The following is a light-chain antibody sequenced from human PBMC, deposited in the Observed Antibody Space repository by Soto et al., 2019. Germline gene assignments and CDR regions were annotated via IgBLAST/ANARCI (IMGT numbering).Light chain of an antibody. CDR2: EVS. CDR1: SSDVGGYNC. J-gene: IGLJ2*01. CDR3: SSYAGSNIPVV. Sequence: QSALTQPPSASGSRGQSVTISCTGTSSDVGGYNCVSWYQQHPGKAPKLMIYEVSKRPSGVPDRFSGSKSGNTASLTVSGLQAEDEADYYCSSYAGSNIPVVFGGGTQLTVL. V-gene: IGLV2-8*01.